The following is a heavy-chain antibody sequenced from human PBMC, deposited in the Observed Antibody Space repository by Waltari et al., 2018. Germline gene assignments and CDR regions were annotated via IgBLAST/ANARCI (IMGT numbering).Heavy chain of an antibody. CDR1: GGSISSYY. J-gene: IGHJ4*02. CDR3: ARGTTILEYYFDY. D-gene: IGHD2-21*02. CDR2: IYYSGST. V-gene: IGHV4-59*01. Sequence: QVQLQESGPGLVKPSETLSLTCPVHGGSISSYYGSLIRQPPGKGLEWIGYIYYSGSTNYNPSLKSRVTISVDTSKNQFSLKLSSVTAADTAVYYCARGTTILEYYFDYWGQGTLVTVSS.